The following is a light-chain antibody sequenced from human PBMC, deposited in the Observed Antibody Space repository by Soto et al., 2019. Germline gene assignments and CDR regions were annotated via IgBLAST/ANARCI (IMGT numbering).Light chain of an antibody. J-gene: IGKJ5*01. CDR2: DAT. CDR1: QTIDSW. V-gene: IGKV1-5*01. Sequence: DIQMTQSPSLLSASVGDSVTITCRASQTIDSWVAWYQHKPGKDPKLLVYDATSLESGVSSRFSGSGYGTDFTLSINNLQPDDFATYYCQQYNRLITFGQGTRLEI. CDR3: QQYNRLIT.